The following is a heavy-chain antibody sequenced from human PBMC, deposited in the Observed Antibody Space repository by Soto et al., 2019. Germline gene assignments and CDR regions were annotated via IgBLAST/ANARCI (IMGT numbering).Heavy chain of an antibody. CDR3: ARGDHGPRRFYFDT. Sequence: PSETLSLTCTVSGGSVNSGGYYWSWIRQPPGKGLEWIGFIFYNGGTSYNPSLGSRVTISADTSKTLFPLNLNFVTAADTAVYYCARGDHGPRRFYFDTWGQGTLVTVSS. CDR1: GGSVNSGGYY. V-gene: IGHV4-61*03. D-gene: IGHD2-8*01. CDR2: IFYNGGT. J-gene: IGHJ4*02.